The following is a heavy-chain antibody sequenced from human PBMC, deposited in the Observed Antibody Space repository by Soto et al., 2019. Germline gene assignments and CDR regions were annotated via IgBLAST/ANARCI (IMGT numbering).Heavy chain of an antibody. V-gene: IGHV1-3*01. CDR3: ARVGGSSYFGDYYFDY. CDR1: GYTCTSYC. D-gene: IGHD2-15*01. Sequence: SLVKVSCKASGYTCTSYCTHWVRQAPGQRLEWMGWINAGNGNTKYSQKFQGRVTITRDTSASTAYMELSSLRSEDTAVYYCARVGGSSYFGDYYFDYWGQGTLVTVSS. CDR2: INAGNGNT. J-gene: IGHJ4*02.